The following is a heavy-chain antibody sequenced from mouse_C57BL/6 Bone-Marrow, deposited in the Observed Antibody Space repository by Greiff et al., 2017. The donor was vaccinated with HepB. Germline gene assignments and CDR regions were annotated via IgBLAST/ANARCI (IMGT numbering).Heavy chain of an antibody. J-gene: IGHJ3*01. V-gene: IGHV1-4*01. D-gene: IGHD2-4*01. Sequence: QVQLQQSGAELVRPGASVKMSCKASGYTFTSYTMHWVKQRPGQGLEWIGYINPSSGYTKYNQKFKDKATMTADKSSSTAYMQLSSLTSEDSAVYYCSRGDYDYDVFAYWGQGTLVTVSA. CDR1: GYTFTSYT. CDR2: INPSSGYT. CDR3: SRGDYDYDVFAY.